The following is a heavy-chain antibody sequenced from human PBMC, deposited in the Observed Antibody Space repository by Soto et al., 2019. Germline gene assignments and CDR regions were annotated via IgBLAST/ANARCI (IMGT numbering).Heavy chain of an antibody. Sequence: QVQLVQSGAEVKKPGSSVKVSCKASGGTFSSYTISWVRQAPGQGLEWMGRIIPILGIANYAQKFQGRVTITADKSTSAAYMELSSLRSEDTAVYYCADLLVADTEMDVWGQGTTVTVSS. V-gene: IGHV1-69*02. D-gene: IGHD2-15*01. CDR3: ADLLVADTEMDV. CDR1: GGTFSSYT. CDR2: IIPILGIA. J-gene: IGHJ6*02.